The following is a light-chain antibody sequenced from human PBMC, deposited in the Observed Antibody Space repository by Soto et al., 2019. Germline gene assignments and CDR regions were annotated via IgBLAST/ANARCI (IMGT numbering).Light chain of an antibody. CDR2: GAS. J-gene: IGKJ1*01. Sequence: EIVMTQSPATLSVSPGERATLSCRASQSVSSNLAWYQQKPGQAPSLLIYGASTRATGIPVRISGSGSGTEFTLTISSLQSGDFAVYYCQQYSDWPTFGQGTKVEIK. CDR1: QSVSSN. V-gene: IGKV3-15*01. CDR3: QQYSDWPT.